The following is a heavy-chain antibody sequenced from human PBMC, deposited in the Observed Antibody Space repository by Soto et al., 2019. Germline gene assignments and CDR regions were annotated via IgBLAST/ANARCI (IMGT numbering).Heavy chain of an antibody. CDR3: ARDLGIAAQLVPPTNSGSYYGNDY. Sequence: PGGSLRLSCAASGFTFSSYDMTWVRQAPGKGLEWVSVISASGGSTYYADSVKGRFTISRDNSKNTLYLQMNSLRAEDKAVYYCARDLGIAAQLVPPTNSGSYYGNDYWGQGTLVTVSS. J-gene: IGHJ4*02. CDR2: ISASGGST. D-gene: IGHD1-26*01. CDR1: GFTFSSYD. V-gene: IGHV3-23*01.